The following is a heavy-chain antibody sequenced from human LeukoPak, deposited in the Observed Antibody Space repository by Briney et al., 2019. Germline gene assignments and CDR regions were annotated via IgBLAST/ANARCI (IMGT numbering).Heavy chain of an antibody. CDR2: ISAYYGNT. CDR1: GYTFTSYG. CDR3: ARWRYCTNGVCYRYFDY. V-gene: IGHV1-18*01. D-gene: IGHD2-8*01. J-gene: IGHJ4*02. Sequence: ASVKVSCKASGYTFTSYGISWVRQAPGQGLEWMGWISAYYGNTNYAQKLQGRVTMTTDTSTSTAYMELRSLRSDDTAVYYCARWRYCTNGVCYRYFDYWGQGTLVTVSS.